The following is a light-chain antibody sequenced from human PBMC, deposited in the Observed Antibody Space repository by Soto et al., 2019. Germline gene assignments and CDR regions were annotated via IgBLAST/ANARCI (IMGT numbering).Light chain of an antibody. CDR2: GAS. V-gene: IGKV3-20*01. Sequence: EIVLTQSPATLSLSPGERATLSCRASQSVSNYLAWYQQKPGQAPRLLIYGASSRATGIPDRFSGSGSGTGFTLTISRLEPEDFAVYYCQQYGSSPPTFGQGTKVDIK. CDR3: QQYGSSPPT. CDR1: QSVSNY. J-gene: IGKJ1*01.